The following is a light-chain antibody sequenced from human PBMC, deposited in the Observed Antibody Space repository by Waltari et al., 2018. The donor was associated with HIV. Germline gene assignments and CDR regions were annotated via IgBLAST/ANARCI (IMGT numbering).Light chain of an antibody. CDR3: YSYAGREGLLHV. Sequence: QSALTQPASVSGSPGQSITISCTGTNSDVGTYNLVYWYQQHPGKAPQLMIYEVTKRPSGVSSRFSGSKTGNTASLTISGLQPEDEADYYCYSYAGREGLLHVFGTGTKVTVL. V-gene: IGLV2-23*02. CDR1: NSDVGTYNL. J-gene: IGLJ1*01. CDR2: EVT.